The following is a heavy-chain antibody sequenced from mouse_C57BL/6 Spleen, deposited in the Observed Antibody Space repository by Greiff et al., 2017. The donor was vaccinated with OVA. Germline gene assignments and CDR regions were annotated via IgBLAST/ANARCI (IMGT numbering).Heavy chain of an antibody. D-gene: IGHD2-3*01. CDR3: ARRGWLPYFDY. CDR1: GYTFTSYW. Sequence: QVQLQQPGAELVMPGASVKLSCKASGYTFTSYWMHWVKQRPGQGLEWIGEIDPSDSYTNYNQKFKGKSTLTVDKSSSTAYMQLSSLTSEDSAVDYCARRGWLPYFDYWGQGTTLTVSS. V-gene: IGHV1-69*01. J-gene: IGHJ2*01. CDR2: IDPSDSYT.